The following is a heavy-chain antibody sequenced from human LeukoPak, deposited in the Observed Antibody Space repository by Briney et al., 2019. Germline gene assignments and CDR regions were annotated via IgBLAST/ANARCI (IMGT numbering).Heavy chain of an antibody. CDR2: ISSSSSYI. CDR3: ARDLGGYSRDFDY. CDR1: GFTFSSYS. D-gene: IGHD6-13*01. V-gene: IGHV3-21*01. J-gene: IGHJ4*02. Sequence: GGSLRLSCAASGFTFSSYSMNWVRQAPGKGLEWVSSISSSSSYIYYADSVKGRFTISRDNAKNSLYLQMNSLRAEDTAVYYCARDLGGYSRDFDYWGQGTLVTVSS.